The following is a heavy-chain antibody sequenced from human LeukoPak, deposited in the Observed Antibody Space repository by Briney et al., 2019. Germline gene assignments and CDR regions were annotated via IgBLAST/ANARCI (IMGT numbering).Heavy chain of an antibody. CDR3: ATGIRPPSYSNYVSIGYYYMDV. Sequence: SVKVSCKASGGTFSSYAISWLRQAPGQGLEWMGGIIPIFGTANYAQKFQGRVTITTDESTSTAYMELSSLRSEDTAAYYCATGIRPPSYSNYVSIGYYYMDVWGKGTTVTVSS. CDR1: GGTFSSYA. D-gene: IGHD4-11*01. CDR2: IIPIFGTA. J-gene: IGHJ6*03. V-gene: IGHV1-69*05.